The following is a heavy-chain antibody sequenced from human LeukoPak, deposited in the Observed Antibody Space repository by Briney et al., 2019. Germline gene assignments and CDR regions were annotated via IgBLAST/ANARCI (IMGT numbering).Heavy chain of an antibody. CDR1: GYTLTELS. Sequence: ASVKVSCKVSGYTLTELSMHWVRQAPGKGLEWMGGFDPEDGETIYAQKFQGRVTMTEDTSTDTAYMELSSLRSEDTAVYYCATLPRGYSGYHFDYWGQGTLVTVSS. D-gene: IGHD5-12*01. CDR3: ATLPRGYSGYHFDY. J-gene: IGHJ4*02. CDR2: FDPEDGET. V-gene: IGHV1-24*01.